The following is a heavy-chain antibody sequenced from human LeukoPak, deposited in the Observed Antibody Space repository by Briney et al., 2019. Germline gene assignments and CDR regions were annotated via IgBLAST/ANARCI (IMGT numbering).Heavy chain of an antibody. D-gene: IGHD2-2*01. Sequence: ASVKVSCKASGYTFTGYYMHWVRQAPGQGLEWMGLINPNSGGTNYAQKFQGRVTMTRDTSISKAYMELCRLRSDDTAVYCCARVPPLVVPAAISYDWGQGTLVTVSS. CDR2: INPNSGGT. CDR3: ARVPPLVVPAAISYD. V-gene: IGHV1-2*02. CDR1: GYTFTGYY. J-gene: IGHJ4*02.